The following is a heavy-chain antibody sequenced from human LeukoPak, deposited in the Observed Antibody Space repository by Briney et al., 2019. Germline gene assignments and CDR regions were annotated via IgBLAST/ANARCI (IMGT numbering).Heavy chain of an antibody. D-gene: IGHD3-10*01. CDR1: GFLFSDCT. Sequence: GGSLRPSCAASGFLFSDCTMSWLRQAPGEGLQWVSAITPNGGFATYAESVKGRFIISRDNSRNTLYLQMNSLRAEDTAVYYCAKPHASGIYLPYDNWGQGTPVTVSS. CDR3: AKPHASGIYLPYDN. V-gene: IGHV3-23*01. CDR2: ITPNGGFA. J-gene: IGHJ4*02.